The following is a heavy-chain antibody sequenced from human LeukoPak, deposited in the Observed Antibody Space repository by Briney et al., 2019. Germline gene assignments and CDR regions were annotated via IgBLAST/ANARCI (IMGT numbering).Heavy chain of an antibody. V-gene: IGHV3-30*04. CDR2: ISYDGSNK. CDR1: GFTFSSYA. J-gene: IGHJ4*02. Sequence: GGSLRPSCAASGFTFSSYAMHWVRQAPGKGLEWVAVISYDGSNKYYADSVKGRFTISRDNSKNTLYLQMNSLRAEDTAVYYCARILGYGGYDSPFDYWGQGTLVTVSS. CDR3: ARILGYGGYDSPFDY. D-gene: IGHD5-12*01.